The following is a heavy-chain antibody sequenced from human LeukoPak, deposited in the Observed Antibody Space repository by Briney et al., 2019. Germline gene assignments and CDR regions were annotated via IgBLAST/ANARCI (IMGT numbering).Heavy chain of an antibody. Sequence: AGGSLRLSSAPSGFTFTSYWMSGVRQAPGKGLEWVANIKQDGSGKYYVDSVKGRFTISRDNAKKSLYLQMNSLRAEDTAVYYCARDGYEGRGYWGQGALVTVSS. CDR3: ARDGYEGRGY. D-gene: IGHD5-18*01. V-gene: IGHV3-7*04. J-gene: IGHJ4*02. CDR1: GFTFTSYW. CDR2: IKQDGSGK.